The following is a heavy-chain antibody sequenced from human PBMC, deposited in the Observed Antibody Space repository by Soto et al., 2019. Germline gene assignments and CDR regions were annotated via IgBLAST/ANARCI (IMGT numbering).Heavy chain of an antibody. D-gene: IGHD6-19*01. CDR2: IKSDGTSQ. V-gene: IGHV3-33*06. J-gene: IGHJ3*02. Sequence: GGSLRLSCEASGFTFRSYGMHWVRQAPGKGLEWVAVIKSDGTSQYYSDSVEGRFSISRDNSKNTLYLQMNSLRADDTAIYYCAKASFGQWLEIWGQGTMVTVSS. CDR1: GFTFRSYG. CDR3: AKASFGQWLEI.